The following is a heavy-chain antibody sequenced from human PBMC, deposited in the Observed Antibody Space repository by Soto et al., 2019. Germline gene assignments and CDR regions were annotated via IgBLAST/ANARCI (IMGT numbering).Heavy chain of an antibody. CDR3: ARDSGGADY. CDR2: INAGNYNT. CDR1: GYTFTSYA. J-gene: IGHJ4*01. Sequence: QVQLVQSGAEEKKPGASVKVSCKASGYTFTSYALHWVRQAPGQTLEWMGWINAGNYNTKYSQKFQDRVTITRDTSASTAYMELSSLRSEDTAVYYCARDSGGADYWGHGTLVTVSS. V-gene: IGHV1-3*05. D-gene: IGHD3-10*01.